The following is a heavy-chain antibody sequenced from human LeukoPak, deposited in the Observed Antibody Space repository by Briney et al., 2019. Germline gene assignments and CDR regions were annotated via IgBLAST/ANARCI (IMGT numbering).Heavy chain of an antibody. CDR1: GYTFTSYY. D-gene: IGHD1-26*01. CDR3: ARGGATRVEGSDY. Sequence: ASVKVPCKPSGYTFTSYYMHWVRQAPGQGLEWVGIINPSGGSTSYAQKFQGRVTMTRDTSTSTVYMDLSSLRSEDTAVYYCARGGATRVEGSDYWGQGTLVTVSS. J-gene: IGHJ4*02. CDR2: INPSGGST. V-gene: IGHV1-46*01.